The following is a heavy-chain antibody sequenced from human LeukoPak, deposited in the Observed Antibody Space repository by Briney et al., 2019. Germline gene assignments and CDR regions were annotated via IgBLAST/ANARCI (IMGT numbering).Heavy chain of an antibody. CDR2: IYYSGST. CDR1: GGSISTYY. V-gene: IGHV4-59*01. J-gene: IGHJ2*01. CDR3: ARDRPGSYWYFDL. Sequence: SETLSLTCTVSGGSISTYYWSWIRQPPGKGLEWIGYIYYSGSTNYNPSLKSRVTISIDTSKNYFSLKLNSVIAADTAVYYCARDRPGSYWYFDLWGRGTLVTVSS. D-gene: IGHD3-10*01.